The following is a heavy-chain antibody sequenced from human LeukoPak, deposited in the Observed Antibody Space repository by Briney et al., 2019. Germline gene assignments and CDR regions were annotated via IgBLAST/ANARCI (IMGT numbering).Heavy chain of an antibody. CDR1: GFTFSSYA. CDR3: TRDTGCSGGTCYSFYDY. J-gene: IGHJ4*02. CDR2: IKQDGSDK. Sequence: GGSLRLSCAASGFTFSSYAMTWVRLAPGKGLEWVANIKQDGSDKYYVDSVRGRFTISRDNAKNSLYLQMNSLRDEDTAVYYCTRDTGCSGGTCYSFYDYWGQGTLVTVSS. V-gene: IGHV3-7*01. D-gene: IGHD2-15*01.